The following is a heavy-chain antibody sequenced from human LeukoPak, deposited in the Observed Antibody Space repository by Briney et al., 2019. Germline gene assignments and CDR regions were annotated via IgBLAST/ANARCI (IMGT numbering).Heavy chain of an antibody. Sequence: PSETLSLTCTVPDVSISAYYWSWIRQPPGKGLEWIGYIYYSGSTNYNPSLKSRVTISVDTSKNQFSLKLSSVTAADTAVYYCARPAVAASGDYYYMDVWGKGASVTVSS. CDR1: DVSISAYY. D-gene: IGHD6-19*01. CDR3: ARPAVAASGDYYYMDV. CDR2: IYYSGST. V-gene: IGHV4-59*08. J-gene: IGHJ6*03.